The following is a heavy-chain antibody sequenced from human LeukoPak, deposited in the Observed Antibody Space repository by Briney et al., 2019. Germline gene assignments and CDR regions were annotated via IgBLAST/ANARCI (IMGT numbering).Heavy chain of an antibody. V-gene: IGHV3-53*01. CDR3: ARLLDY. CDR2: IYSGGST. Sequence: PGGSLRLSCAASGFTVSSNYMSWVRQAPGKGPEWVSSIYSGGSTYYADSVKGRLTIPRDNSKNTLSLQMNSLRAEDTAVYYCARLLDYWGQGTLVTVSS. CDR1: GFTVSSNY. J-gene: IGHJ4*02.